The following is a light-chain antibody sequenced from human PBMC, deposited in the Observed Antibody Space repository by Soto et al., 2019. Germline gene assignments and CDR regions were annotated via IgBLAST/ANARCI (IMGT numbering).Light chain of an antibody. Sequence: EIVVTQXPAXRSASPGVRVTLSCRASQFLSSYLAWYQQIPGQPPRLLIYDSTNRAAGIPARSSGSRSGTDFTLTISSVEPEDFAMYYCHQRNQFGQGTRLEI. CDR2: DST. CDR1: QFLSSY. J-gene: IGKJ5*01. CDR3: HQRNQ. V-gene: IGKV3-11*01.